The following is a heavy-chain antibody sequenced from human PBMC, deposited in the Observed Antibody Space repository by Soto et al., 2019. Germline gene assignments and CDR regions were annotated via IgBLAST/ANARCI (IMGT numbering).Heavy chain of an antibody. D-gene: IGHD2-2*01. CDR2: IDYDGTTT. Sequence: EVQLVESGGGLVQPGGSLRLSCAASGFSFDSYWMHWVRQAPGQGPMWVSRIDYDGTTTNYADSVKGRFTISRDNAKSTLYLEMNSLRPEDTGVYYCTRGPRASSGGTGAYWGKGTLVTVSS. J-gene: IGHJ1*01. V-gene: IGHV3-74*01. CDR3: TRGPRASSGGTGAY. CDR1: GFSFDSYW.